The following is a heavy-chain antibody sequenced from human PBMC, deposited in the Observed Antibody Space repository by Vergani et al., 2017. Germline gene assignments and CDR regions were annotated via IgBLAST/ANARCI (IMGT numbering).Heavy chain of an antibody. D-gene: IGHD4-23*01. V-gene: IGHV1-69*12. CDR2: ISPIFGVP. CDR1: GGTFSSYA. CDR3: ARAQRXVTNWDFYYGMDV. Sequence: QVQLVQSGAEVKKPGSSVKVSCKASGGTFSSYAISWVRQAPGQGLEWRGGISPIFGVPDYAQKFQGRVTITADEPTSTANMELRSLRSEDTAVYYCARAQRXVTNWDFYYGMDVWGQGTTVTVSS. J-gene: IGHJ6*02.